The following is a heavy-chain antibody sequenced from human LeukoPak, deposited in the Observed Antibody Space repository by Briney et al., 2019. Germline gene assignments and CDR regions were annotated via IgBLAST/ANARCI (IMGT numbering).Heavy chain of an antibody. Sequence: GRSLRLSCALSGFTFTNYWTHWVRQVPGKGRVWVSRIGRDGITTTYADSIKGRFTVSKDNDKNTMYLQMTSLSAEDTAVYYCASTLLWFGEQSHYYYYMDVWGKGTPVTVSS. V-gene: IGHV3-74*01. CDR3: ASTLLWFGEQSHYYYYMDV. J-gene: IGHJ6*03. D-gene: IGHD3-10*01. CDR1: GFTFTNYW. CDR2: IGRDGITT.